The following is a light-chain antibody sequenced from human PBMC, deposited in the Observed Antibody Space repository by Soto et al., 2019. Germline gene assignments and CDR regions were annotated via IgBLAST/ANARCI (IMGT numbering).Light chain of an antibody. CDR1: QSVNSN. CDR2: DAS. J-gene: IGKJ5*01. CDR3: QHGSDWPPFT. V-gene: IGKV3-11*01. Sequence: EIVLTQSPARLSLSPGERATLSCRASQSVNSNLAWYQHKPGQAPRLLIYDASNRATGIPARFSDSGSGTDFTLTVSSVEPEDFAVYYCQHGSDWPPFTFGQGTRLE.